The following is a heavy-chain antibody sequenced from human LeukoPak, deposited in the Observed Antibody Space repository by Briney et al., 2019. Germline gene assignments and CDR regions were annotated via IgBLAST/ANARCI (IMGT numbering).Heavy chain of an antibody. J-gene: IGHJ4*02. D-gene: IGHD6-13*01. Sequence: PGGSLRLSCAASGFTFTSYGMHWVRQAPGKGLEWVAFISSDGNNKYYADSVKGRFSISRDNSKNTFYLQMNGLRVEDTAVYYCARIGYSISWSGDYWGQGSLVTVSS. CDR1: GFTFTSYG. CDR3: ARIGYSISWSGDY. CDR2: ISSDGNNK. V-gene: IGHV3-30*03.